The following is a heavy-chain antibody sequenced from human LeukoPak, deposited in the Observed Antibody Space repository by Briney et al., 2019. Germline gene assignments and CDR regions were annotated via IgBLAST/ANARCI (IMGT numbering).Heavy chain of an antibody. Sequence: ASVKVSYKASGYTFTSYAMNWVRQAPGQGLEWMGWINTNTGDPTYAQGFTGRFVFSLDTSVSTAYLQISSLKAEDTAVYYCARGFDISGPAVDYWGQGTLVTVSS. CDR2: INTNTGDP. D-gene: IGHD3-22*01. J-gene: IGHJ4*02. CDR1: GYTFTSYA. CDR3: ARGFDISGPAVDY. V-gene: IGHV7-4-1*02.